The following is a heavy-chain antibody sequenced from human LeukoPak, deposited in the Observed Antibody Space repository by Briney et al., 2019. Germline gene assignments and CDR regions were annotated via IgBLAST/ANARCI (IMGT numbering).Heavy chain of an antibody. CDR3: ARLDY. Sequence: SETLSLTCTVSGGSISSSSYYWGWIRQPPGKGLEWIGSIYYSGSTYYDPSLKSRVTISVDTSKNQFSLKLSSVTAADAAVYYCARLDYWGQGTLVTVSS. V-gene: IGHV4-39*01. CDR2: IYYSGST. J-gene: IGHJ4*02. CDR1: GGSISSSSYY.